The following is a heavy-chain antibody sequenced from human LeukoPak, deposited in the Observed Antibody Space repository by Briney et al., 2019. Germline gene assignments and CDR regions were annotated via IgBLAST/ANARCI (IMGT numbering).Heavy chain of an antibody. Sequence: PSETLSLTCTVSGGSISSSSYYWGWIRQPPGKGLEWIGEINHSGSTNYNPSLKSRVTISVDTSKNQFSLKLSSVTAADTAVYYCARIKGGRYYYYYYGMDVWGQGTTVTVSS. CDR2: INHSGST. CDR3: ARIKGGRYYYYYYGMDV. J-gene: IGHJ6*02. V-gene: IGHV4-39*07. CDR1: GGSISSSSYY. D-gene: IGHD3-16*01.